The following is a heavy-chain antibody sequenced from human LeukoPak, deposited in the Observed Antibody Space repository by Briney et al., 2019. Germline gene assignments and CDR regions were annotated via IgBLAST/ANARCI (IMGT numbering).Heavy chain of an antibody. CDR1: GFTFSSSG. Sequence: GGSLRLSCAASGFTFSSSGMHWVRQAPGKGLEWVSFIRDDSSYKYYASSVKGRFTISRDNSKNILYLQMNSLRAEDTAVYYCAKGGGSTLESWGQGTLVTVSS. CDR2: IRDDSSYK. D-gene: IGHD3-10*01. V-gene: IGHV3-30*02. J-gene: IGHJ4*02. CDR3: AKGGGSTLES.